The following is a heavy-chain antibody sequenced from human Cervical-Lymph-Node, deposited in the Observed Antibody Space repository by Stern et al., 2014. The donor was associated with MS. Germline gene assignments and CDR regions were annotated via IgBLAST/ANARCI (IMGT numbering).Heavy chain of an antibody. CDR2: IWYDGTNE. J-gene: IGHJ4*02. CDR3: TRSYRTGWGY. Sequence: VQLVESGGGVVQPGGSLRLSCAGSGFTFGHHGMNWVRRAPGKGLEWVASIWYDGTNEKYEESVRGRFTISRDNSKNTLYLEMNNLRVEDTAVYYCTRSYRTGWGYWGQGTLVTVSS. D-gene: IGHD6-19*01. CDR1: GFTFGHHG. V-gene: IGHV3-33*01.